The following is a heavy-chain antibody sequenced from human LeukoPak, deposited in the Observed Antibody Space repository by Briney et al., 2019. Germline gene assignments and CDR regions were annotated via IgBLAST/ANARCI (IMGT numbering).Heavy chain of an antibody. D-gene: IGHD3-10*01. Sequence: PSQTLSLTCTVSGGSISSGSYYWSWIRQPAGKGLEWIGRIYTSGSTNYNPSLKSRVTISVDTSKNQFSLKLSSVTAADTAGDYCGGGPKPPRFTLVGGVIGGGGSMDVWGQGTTVTVSS. CDR2: IYTSGST. J-gene: IGHJ6*02. CDR1: GGSISSGSYY. V-gene: IGHV4-61*02. CDR3: GGGPKPPRFTLVGGVIGGGGSMDV.